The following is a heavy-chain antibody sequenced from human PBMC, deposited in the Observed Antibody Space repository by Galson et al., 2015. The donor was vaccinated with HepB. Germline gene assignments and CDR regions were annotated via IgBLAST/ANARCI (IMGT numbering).Heavy chain of an antibody. CDR2: IKQDGSEK. V-gene: IGHV3-7*03. D-gene: IGHD4-17*01. CDR1: GFTFSRYW. CDR3: ASVTLVTTVTTPEYFQH. Sequence: SLRLSCAASGFTFSRYWMSWVRQAPGKGLEWVANIKQDGSEKYYVDSVKGRFTISRDNAKNSLYLQMNSLRAEDTAVYYCASVTLVTTVTTPEYFQHWGQGTLVTVSS. J-gene: IGHJ1*01.